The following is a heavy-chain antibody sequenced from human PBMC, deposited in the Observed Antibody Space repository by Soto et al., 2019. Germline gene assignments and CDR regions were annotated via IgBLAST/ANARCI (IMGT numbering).Heavy chain of an antibody. CDR2: INAGNGNT. Sequence: QVQLVQSGAEEKKPGASVKVSCKASGYTFTSYAMHWVRQAPGQRLEWMGWINAGNGNTKYSQKFRGRVTITRDTSASTAYMELSSLRSEDTAVYYCASGIVVVTALDYWCQGTLVTVSS. CDR3: ASGIVVVTALDY. V-gene: IGHV1-3*05. D-gene: IGHD2-21*02. CDR1: GYTFTSYA. J-gene: IGHJ4*02.